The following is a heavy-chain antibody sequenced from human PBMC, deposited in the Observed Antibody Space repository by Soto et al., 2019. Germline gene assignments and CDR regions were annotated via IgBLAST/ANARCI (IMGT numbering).Heavy chain of an antibody. CDR2: ISSSSSTI. D-gene: IGHD3-16*01. Sequence: GGSLRLSCAASGFTFSSYSLNWVRQTPGTGLEWVSYISSSSSTIYYADSVKGRFTISRDNAKNSLYLQMNSLRAEDTAVYYCARVRDYIWGSYPGSAFDIWGEGTMVTVSS. J-gene: IGHJ3*02. CDR3: ARVRDYIWGSYPGSAFDI. V-gene: IGHV3-48*01. CDR1: GFTFSSYS.